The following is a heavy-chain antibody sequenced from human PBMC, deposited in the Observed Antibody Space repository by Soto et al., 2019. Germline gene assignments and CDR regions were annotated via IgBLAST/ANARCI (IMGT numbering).Heavy chain of an antibody. CDR2: IIPIFGTA. Sequence: SVKVSCKASGGTFSSYAISWVLQAPGQGLEWMGGIIPIFGTANYAQKFQGRVTITADKSPSTAYMELSSLRSEDTAVYYCARERAAAGTSWFDPWGQGTLVTVSS. J-gene: IGHJ5*02. D-gene: IGHD6-13*01. V-gene: IGHV1-69*06. CDR3: ARERAAAGTSWFDP. CDR1: GGTFSSYA.